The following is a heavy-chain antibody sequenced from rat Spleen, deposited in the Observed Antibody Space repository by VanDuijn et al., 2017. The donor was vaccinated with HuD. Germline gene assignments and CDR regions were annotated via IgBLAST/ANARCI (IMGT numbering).Heavy chain of an antibody. V-gene: IGHV3-3*01. D-gene: IGHD1-3*01. CDR3: AKTTVAYYYIMDA. Sequence: VQLKESGPGLVKPSQSLSLTCSVTDHSVTSSYRWNWIRKFPGNKLEWMGFIDSPGSTTYNPSLKSRISITRDTSKNQFFLQVNSVTTEDTATYYCAKTTVAYYYIMDAWGQGASVTVSS. CDR1: DHSVTSSYR. J-gene: IGHJ4*01. CDR2: IDSPGST.